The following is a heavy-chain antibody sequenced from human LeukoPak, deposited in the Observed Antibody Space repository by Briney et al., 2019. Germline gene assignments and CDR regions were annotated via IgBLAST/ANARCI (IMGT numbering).Heavy chain of an antibody. CDR3: AKASSYYDILTGYLYYYYGMDV. D-gene: IGHD3-9*01. V-gene: IGHV3-21*04. CDR1: GFTFSSYS. CDR2: VSSANNYI. Sequence: KPGGSLRLSCAASGFTFSSYSMNWVRQAPGKGLEWVSSVSSANNYIYYTDSVKGRFTISRDNAKNSLYLQMNSLRAEDTAVYYCAKASSYYDILTGYLYYYYGMDVWGQGTTVTVSS. J-gene: IGHJ6*02.